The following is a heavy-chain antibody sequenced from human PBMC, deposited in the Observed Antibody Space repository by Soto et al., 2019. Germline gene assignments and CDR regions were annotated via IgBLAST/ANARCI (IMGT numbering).Heavy chain of an antibody. CDR2: ISSSSSDT. V-gene: IGHV3-11*06. J-gene: IGHJ6*02. CDR1: GFTFSDYY. CDR3: AREKILGDDFWSRWDRAMDV. D-gene: IGHD3-3*01. Sequence: QVQLVESGGGLVKPGGSLRLSCAASGFTFSDYYMSWIRQAPGKGLEWVAYISSSSSDTNYADSVKGRFTISRDNAKNTLYLQLNSLRAEDTAVYYCAREKILGDDFWSRWDRAMDVWGQGTTVTVSS.